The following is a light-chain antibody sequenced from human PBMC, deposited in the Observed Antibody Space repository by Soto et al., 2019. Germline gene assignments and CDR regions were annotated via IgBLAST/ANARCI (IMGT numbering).Light chain of an antibody. CDR1: QSVSDQ. J-gene: IGKJ4*01. CDR2: DAS. Sequence: EIVLTQSPATLSLSPGERATLSCRTSQSVSDQLAWFQQKPGQAPRLLIYDASNRATGIPARFSGSGYGTAFTPTISSLEPEDVAVYYCQQRRNWPWLTFGGGTKVEI. CDR3: QQRRNWPWLT. V-gene: IGKV3-11*01.